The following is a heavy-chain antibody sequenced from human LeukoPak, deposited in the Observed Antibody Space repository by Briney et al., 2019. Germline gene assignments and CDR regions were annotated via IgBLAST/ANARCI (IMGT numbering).Heavy chain of an antibody. D-gene: IGHD1-26*01. V-gene: IGHV1-69*01. J-gene: IGHJ5*02. Sequence: SVKVSCKASGGTFSSYAISWVRQAPGQGLEWMGGIIPIFGTANYAQKFQGRVTITADESTSTAYMELSSLRSEDTAVYYCARDLYGELGWFDPWGQGSLVTVSS. CDR1: GGTFSSYA. CDR2: IIPIFGTA. CDR3: ARDLYGELGWFDP.